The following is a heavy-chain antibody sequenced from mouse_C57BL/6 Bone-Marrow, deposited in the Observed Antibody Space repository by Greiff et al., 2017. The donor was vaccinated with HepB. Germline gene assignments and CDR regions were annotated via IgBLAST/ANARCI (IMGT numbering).Heavy chain of an antibody. CDR2: IYPRSGNT. J-gene: IGHJ3*01. CDR3: ARPYYYGSSYGAWFAY. D-gene: IGHD1-1*01. V-gene: IGHV1-81*01. CDR1: GYTFTSYG. Sequence: VQLQQSGAELARPGASVKLSCKASGYTFTSYGISWVKQRTGQGLEWIGEIYPRSGNTYYNEKFKGKATLTADKSSSTAYMELRSLTSEDSAVYFCARPYYYGSSYGAWFAYWGQGTLVTVSA.